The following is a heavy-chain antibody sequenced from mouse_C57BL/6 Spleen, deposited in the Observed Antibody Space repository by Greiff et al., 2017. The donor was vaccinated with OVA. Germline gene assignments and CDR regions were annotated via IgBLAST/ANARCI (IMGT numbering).Heavy chain of an antibody. Sequence: VQLQQPGAELVKPGASVKMSCKASGYTFTSYWITWVKQRPGQFLEWIGDIYPGSGSTNYNEKFKSKATLTVDTSSSTAYMQLSSLTSEDSAVYYCARSDYDGDYYAMDYWGQGTSVTVSS. CDR2: IYPGSGST. CDR3: ARSDYDGDYYAMDY. CDR1: GYTFTSYW. V-gene: IGHV1-55*01. D-gene: IGHD2-3*01. J-gene: IGHJ4*01.